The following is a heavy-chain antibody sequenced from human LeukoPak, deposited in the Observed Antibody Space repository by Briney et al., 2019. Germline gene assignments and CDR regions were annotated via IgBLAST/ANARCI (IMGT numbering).Heavy chain of an antibody. J-gene: IGHJ4*02. V-gene: IGHV1-18*01. CDR1: GYTFTTYG. CDR3: ARDAVTFGGVIVTLDY. Sequence: ASVKVSCTASGYTFTTYGISWVRQAPGQGLEWMGWISAYNGNTNYAQKLQGRVTMTTDTSTSTAYMELRSLRSDDTAVYYCARDAVTFGGVIVTLDYWGQGTLVTVSS. D-gene: IGHD3-16*02. CDR2: ISAYNGNT.